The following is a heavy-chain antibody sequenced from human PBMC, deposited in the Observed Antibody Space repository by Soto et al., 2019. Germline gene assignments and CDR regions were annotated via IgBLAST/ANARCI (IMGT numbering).Heavy chain of an antibody. CDR2: IDPSDSYT. Sequence: GESLKISCKGSGYSFTSYWISWVRQMPGKGLEWMGRIDPSDSYTNYSPSFQGHVTISADKSINTAYLQWSSLKASDTAMYYCARHLGGATTPFYYYYGMDVWGQGTTVTVSS. CDR3: ARHLGGATTPFYYYYGMDV. CDR1: GYSFTSYW. V-gene: IGHV5-10-1*01. D-gene: IGHD1-26*01. J-gene: IGHJ6*02.